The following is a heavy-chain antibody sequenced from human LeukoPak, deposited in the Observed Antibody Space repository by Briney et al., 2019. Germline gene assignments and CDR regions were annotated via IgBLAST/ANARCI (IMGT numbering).Heavy chain of an antibody. CDR1: GFTFSDYS. J-gene: IGHJ4*02. V-gene: IGHV3-48*04. D-gene: IGHD5-12*01. CDR2: VGISSGNT. CDR3: ARDHRYAFDN. Sequence: GGSLRLSCGASGFTFSDYSMNWVRQAPGKGLEWISYVGISSGNTKYVASVKGRFTISGDSAKNSVFLQMNNLRVEDTAVYYCARDHRYAFDNWGQGTLVTVSS.